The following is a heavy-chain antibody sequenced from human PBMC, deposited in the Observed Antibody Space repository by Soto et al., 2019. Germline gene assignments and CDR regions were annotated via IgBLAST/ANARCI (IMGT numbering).Heavy chain of an antibody. CDR3: ARGGDYCSGGMCYPNEFDP. Sequence: EVQLVESGGGLIQPGKSLRLSCAASGFTVSSDYMSWVRQAPGKGLEYVSVIFSGGTTYYADSVKGRFTISRDNSKNTLYLQMNSLRAEDTAVYYCARGGDYCSGGMCYPNEFDPWGQGTLVTVSS. V-gene: IGHV3-53*01. J-gene: IGHJ5*02. CDR1: GFTVSSDY. CDR2: IFSGGTT. D-gene: IGHD2-15*01.